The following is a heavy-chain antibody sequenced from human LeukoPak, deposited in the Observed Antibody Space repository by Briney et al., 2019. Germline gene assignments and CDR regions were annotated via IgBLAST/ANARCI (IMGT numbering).Heavy chain of an antibody. V-gene: IGHV3-7*03. J-gene: IGHJ4*02. Sequence: GGSLRLSCATSGFTFSSYWMIWVRQAPGKGLEWVANIRQDGSEKYYVASVRGRFTISRDNAKNSLYLQMNSLRGEDTAVYYCAMESRYSPSGQDYWGQGTLVTVSS. CDR1: GFTFSSYW. D-gene: IGHD6-13*01. CDR3: AMESRYSPSGQDY. CDR2: IRQDGSEK.